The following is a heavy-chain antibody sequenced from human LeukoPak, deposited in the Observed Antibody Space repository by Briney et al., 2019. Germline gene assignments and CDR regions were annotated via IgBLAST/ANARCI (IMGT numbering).Heavy chain of an antibody. CDR1: GGSISSYY. J-gene: IGHJ4*02. D-gene: IGHD5-12*01. CDR2: IYYSGST. Sequence: SETLSLTCTVSGGSISSYYWSWIRQPPGKGLEWIGYIYYSGSTNYNPSLKSRVTISVDTSKNQFSLKLSSVTAADAAVYYCARRGYSGIDYWGQGTLVTVSS. CDR3: ARRGYSGIDY. V-gene: IGHV4-59*08.